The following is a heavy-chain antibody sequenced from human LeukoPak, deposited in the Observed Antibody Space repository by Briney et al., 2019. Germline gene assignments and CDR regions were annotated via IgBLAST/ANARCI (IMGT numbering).Heavy chain of an antibody. CDR2: ISAYNGNT. V-gene: IGHV1-18*01. J-gene: IGHJ6*03. Sequence: GASVKVSCKASGYTFTSYGISWVRQAPGQGLEWMGWISAYNGNTNYAQKLQGRVTMTTDTSTSTAYMELRSLRSDDTAVYYCAREWVVVVPAATYYYYYYMDVWGKGTTVTVSS. D-gene: IGHD2-2*01. CDR3: AREWVVVVPAATYYYYYYMDV. CDR1: GYTFTSYG.